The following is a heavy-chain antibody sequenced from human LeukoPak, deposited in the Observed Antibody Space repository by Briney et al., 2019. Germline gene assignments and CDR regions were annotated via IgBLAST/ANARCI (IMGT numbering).Heavy chain of an antibody. CDR1: GYTFTSYG. CDR2: ISAYNGNT. D-gene: IGHD1-20*01. V-gene: IGHV1-18*01. Sequence: GASAKVSCKASGYTFTSYGISWVRQAPGQGLEWMGWISAYNGNTNYAQKLQGRVTMTTDTSTSTAYMELRSLRSDDTAVYYCARDPGNWNDEFFDYWAREPWSPSPQ. CDR3: ARDPGNWNDEFFDY. J-gene: IGHJ4*02.